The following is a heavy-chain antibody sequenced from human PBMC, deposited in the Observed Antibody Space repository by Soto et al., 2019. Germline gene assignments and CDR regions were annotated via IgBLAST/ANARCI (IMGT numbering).Heavy chain of an antibody. J-gene: IGHJ3*02. CDR3: ARDGGYCSSTSCYTGIFAFDI. V-gene: IGHV1-2*02. D-gene: IGHD2-2*02. Sequence: ASVKVSCKASGYTFTGHYMHWVRQAPGQGLEWMGWINPNSGGTNYAQKFQGRVTMTRDTSISTAYMELSRLRSDDTAVYYCARDGGYCSSTSCYTGIFAFDIWGQGTMVTVSS. CDR2: INPNSGGT. CDR1: GYTFTGHY.